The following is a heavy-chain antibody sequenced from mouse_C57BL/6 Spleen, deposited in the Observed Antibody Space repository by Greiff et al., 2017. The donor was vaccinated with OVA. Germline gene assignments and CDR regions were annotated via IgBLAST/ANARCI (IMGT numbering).Heavy chain of an antibody. CDR3: ARWGTAYYFDY. J-gene: IGHJ2*01. CDR1: GYSFTGYY. V-gene: IGHV1-42*01. D-gene: IGHD1-2*01. Sequence: VQLQQSGPELVKPGASVKISCKASGYSFTGYYMNWVKQSPEKSLEWIGEINPSTGGTTYNQKFKAKATLTVDKSSSTAYMQLKSLTSEDSAVYYCARWGTAYYFDYWGQGTTLTVSS. CDR2: INPSTGGT.